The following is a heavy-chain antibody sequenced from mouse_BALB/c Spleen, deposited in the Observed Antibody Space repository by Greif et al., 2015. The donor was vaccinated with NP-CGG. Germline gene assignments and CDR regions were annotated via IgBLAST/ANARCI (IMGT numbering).Heavy chain of an antibody. CDR2: INPYNGDT. CDR3: ARSGTTVYFDY. J-gene: IGHJ2*01. D-gene: IGHD1-1*01. V-gene: IGHV1-20*02. CDR1: GYSFTGYF. Sequence: EVQLQESGPELVKPGASVKISCKASGYSFTGYFMNWVMQSHGKSLEWIGRINPYNGDTFYNQKFKGKATLTVDKSSSTAHMELRSLASEDSAVYYCARSGTTVYFDYWGQGTTLTVSS.